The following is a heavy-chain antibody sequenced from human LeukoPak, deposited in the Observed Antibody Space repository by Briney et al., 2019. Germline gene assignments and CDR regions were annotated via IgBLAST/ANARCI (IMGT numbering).Heavy chain of an antibody. CDR1: GGSISSGDYY. V-gene: IGHV4-30-4*02. Sequence: SETLSLTCTVSGGSISSGDYYWSWIRQPPGKGLEWIGYIYYSGSTYYNPSLKSRVTISVDTSKNQFSLKLSSVTAADTAVYYCARDLYSSSWYPGAFDIWGQGTMVTVSS. CDR3: ARDLYSSSWYPGAFDI. J-gene: IGHJ3*02. CDR2: IYYSGST. D-gene: IGHD6-13*01.